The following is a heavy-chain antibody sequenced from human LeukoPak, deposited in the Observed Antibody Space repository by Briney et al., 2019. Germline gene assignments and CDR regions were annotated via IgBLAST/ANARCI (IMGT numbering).Heavy chain of an antibody. J-gene: IGHJ2*01. V-gene: IGHV4-39*07. CDR3: ARYSVGATYWYFDL. CDR2: IYYSGST. Sequence: SETLSLTCTVSGGSIRSSSNYYWGWIRQPPGKGLECIGSIYYSGSTFYNPSLKSRVTISVDTSKNQFSLKLNSVTAADTAVYYCARYSVGATYWYFDLWGQGALVTVSS. D-gene: IGHD1-26*01. CDR1: GGSIRSSSNYY.